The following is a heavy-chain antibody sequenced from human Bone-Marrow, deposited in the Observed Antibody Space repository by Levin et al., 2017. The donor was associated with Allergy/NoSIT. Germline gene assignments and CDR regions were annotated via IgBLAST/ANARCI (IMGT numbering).Heavy chain of an antibody. J-gene: IGHJ6*02. V-gene: IGHV1-69*13. CDR1: GGTSRNYG. CDR2: VIPIFGTT. Sequence: GASVKVSCKASGGTSRNYGFSWVRQAPGQGLEWMGGVIPIFGTTDYAQKFQGRVTITADENTSTAYLELNSLRSEDTAVYYCARGSAEGAGLLYGLDVWGPGTTVTVSS. CDR3: ARGSAEGAGLLYGLDV. D-gene: IGHD6-19*01.